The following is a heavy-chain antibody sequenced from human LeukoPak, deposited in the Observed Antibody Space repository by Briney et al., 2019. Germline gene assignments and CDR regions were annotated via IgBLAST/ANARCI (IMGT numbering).Heavy chain of an antibody. J-gene: IGHJ4*02. CDR2: INPDSGFT. D-gene: IGHD3-16*01. CDR3: APTAEAYTSWWKV. V-gene: IGHV1-2*02. Sequence: ASVKVSCKASGYKFTNDYMHWVRQAPGQGLEFMGWINPDSGFTNYAQKLKGRVTMTRDTSISTAYLEVRSLTSDDTAAYYCAPTAEAYTSWWKVWGQGTLVTVSS. CDR1: GYKFTNDY.